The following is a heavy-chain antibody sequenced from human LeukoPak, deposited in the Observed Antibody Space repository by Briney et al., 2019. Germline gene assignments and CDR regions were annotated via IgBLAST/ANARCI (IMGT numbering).Heavy chain of an antibody. D-gene: IGHD2-15*01. V-gene: IGHV3-30-3*01. Sequence: GGSLRLSCAASGFAFSSYAMHWVRQAPGKGLEWVAVISYDGSNKYYADSVKGRFTISRDNSKNTLYLQMNSLRAEDTAVYYCTGGYCSGGSCYDWFAPWGQGTLVTVSS. CDR3: TGGYCSGGSCYDWFAP. CDR2: ISYDGSNK. CDR1: GFAFSSYA. J-gene: IGHJ5*02.